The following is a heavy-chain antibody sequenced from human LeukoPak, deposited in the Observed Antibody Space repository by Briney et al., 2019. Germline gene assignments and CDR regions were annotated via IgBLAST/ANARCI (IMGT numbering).Heavy chain of an antibody. CDR1: GYTFTGYY. CDR2: INPNSGGT. V-gene: IGHV1-2*02. J-gene: IGHJ4*02. CDR3: ARDLGLWFGEFDDY. D-gene: IGHD3-10*01. Sequence: ASVKVSCKTSGYTFTGYYMHWVRQAPGQGLEWMGWINPNSGGTNYAQKFQGRVTMTRDTSISTAYMELSRLRSDDTAVYYCARDLGLWFGEFDDYWGQGTLVTVSS.